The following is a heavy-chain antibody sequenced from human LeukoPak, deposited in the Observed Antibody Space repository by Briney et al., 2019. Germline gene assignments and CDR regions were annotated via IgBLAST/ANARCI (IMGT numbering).Heavy chain of an antibody. J-gene: IGHJ4*02. D-gene: IGHD2-15*01. CDR1: GFTFTSSA. V-gene: IGHV1-58*02. Sequence: SVKVSCKASGFTFTSSAMQWVPQARGQRLEWIGWILFRSGNTNYAQKFQERVTITRDMSTSTAYMELSSLRSEDTAVYYCAADCSGGSCSPNWGQGTLVTVSS. CDR2: ILFRSGNT. CDR3: AADCSGGSCSPN.